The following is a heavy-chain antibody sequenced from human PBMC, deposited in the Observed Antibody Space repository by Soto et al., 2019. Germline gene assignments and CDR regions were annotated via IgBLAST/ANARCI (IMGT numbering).Heavy chain of an antibody. CDR1: GGSFSGYF. CDR2: INHAGST. CDR3: ASTYCSGGSCYPVFDY. V-gene: IGHV4-34*01. J-gene: IGHJ4*02. Sequence: SETLSLTCAVYGGSFSGYFWSWIRKPPGKGLEWIGEINHAGSTNYNPSLKSRVTISVDTSKNQFSLKLSSVTAADSAVYFCASTYCSGGSCYPVFDYWGQGTLVTVSS. D-gene: IGHD2-15*01.